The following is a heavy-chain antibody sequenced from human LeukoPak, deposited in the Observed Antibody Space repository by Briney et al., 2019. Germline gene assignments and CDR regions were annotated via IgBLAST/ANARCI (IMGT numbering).Heavy chain of an antibody. CDR1: GFTFSSYW. CDR2: IKQDGSEK. CDR3: ARDLFWRPYYYDSSGYSYFDY. V-gene: IGHV3-7*01. D-gene: IGHD3-22*01. J-gene: IGHJ4*02. Sequence: GGSLRLSCAASGFTFSSYWMSWVRQAPGKGLEWVANIKQDGSEKYYVDSVKGRFTISRDNAKNSLYLQMNSLRAEDTAVYYCARDLFWRPYYYDSSGYSYFDYWGQGTLVTVSS.